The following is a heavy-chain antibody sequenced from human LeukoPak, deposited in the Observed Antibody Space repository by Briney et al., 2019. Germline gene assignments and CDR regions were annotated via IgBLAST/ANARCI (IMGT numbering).Heavy chain of an antibody. V-gene: IGHV3-30*02. CDR2: IKSDGSEK. D-gene: IGHD3-16*01. J-gene: IGHJ4*02. Sequence: GGSLRLSCAASGFIFSNYGMHWVRQTRGMGLEWVTFIKSDGSEKDYADSVRGRFTISRDNSKSTLYVQMNSLRADDMALYHCVKEVSFGEVGGDIWGQGTLVTVSS. CDR3: VKEVSFGEVGGDI. CDR1: GFIFSNYG.